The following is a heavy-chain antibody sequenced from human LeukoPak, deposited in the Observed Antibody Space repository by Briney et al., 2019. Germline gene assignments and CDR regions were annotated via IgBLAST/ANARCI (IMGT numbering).Heavy chain of an antibody. Sequence: ASVKVSCKASGYTFTGYYMHWVRQAPGQGLEWMGWINPNSGGTNYAQKFQGRVTMTRDTSISTAYMELSRLRSDDTAVYYCAREGNDSSGYYYPPFDYWGQGTLATVSS. D-gene: IGHD3-22*01. CDR1: GYTFTGYY. CDR3: AREGNDSSGYYYPPFDY. J-gene: IGHJ4*02. V-gene: IGHV1-2*02. CDR2: INPNSGGT.